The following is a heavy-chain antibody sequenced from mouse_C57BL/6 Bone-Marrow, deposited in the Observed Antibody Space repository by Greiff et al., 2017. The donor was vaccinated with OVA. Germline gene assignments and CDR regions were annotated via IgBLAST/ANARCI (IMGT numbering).Heavy chain of an antibody. CDR2: ISGGGGNT. Sequence: EVQVVESGGGLVKPGGSLKLSCAASGFTFSSYTMSWVRQTPEKRLEWVATISGGGGNTYYPDSVKGRFTISRDNAKNTLYLQMSSLRSEDTALYYCARRVLFDYWGQGTTLTVSS. CDR1: GFTFSSYT. CDR3: ARRVLFDY. J-gene: IGHJ2*01. V-gene: IGHV5-9*01.